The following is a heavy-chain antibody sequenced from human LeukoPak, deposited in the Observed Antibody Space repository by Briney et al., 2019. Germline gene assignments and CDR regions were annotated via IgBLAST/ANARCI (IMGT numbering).Heavy chain of an antibody. J-gene: IGHJ4*02. Sequence: ASVKVSCKASGYTFTGYYMHWVRQAPGQGLEWMGWINPNSGGTNYAQKFQGRVTMTRDTSISTAYMELSRLRSDDTAVYYCARGPRAGMITFGGVIAYFDYWGQGTLVTVSS. V-gene: IGHV1-2*02. CDR3: ARGPRAGMITFGGVIAYFDY. D-gene: IGHD3-16*02. CDR1: GYTFTGYY. CDR2: INPNSGGT.